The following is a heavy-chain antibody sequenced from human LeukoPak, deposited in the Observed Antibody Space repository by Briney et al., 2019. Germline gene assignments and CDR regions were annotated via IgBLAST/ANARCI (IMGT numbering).Heavy chain of an antibody. V-gene: IGHV3-23*01. CDR2: ISGSGGST. CDR3: AKVVTVAGFGFDY. CDR1: GFTFNTFN. D-gene: IGHD3-16*01. J-gene: IGHJ4*02. Sequence: GGSLRLSCAASGFTFNTFNMNWVRQAPGKGLEWVSAISGSGGSTYYADSVKGRFTISRDNSKNTLYLQMNSLRAEDTAVYYCAKVVTVAGFGFDYWGQGTLVTVSS.